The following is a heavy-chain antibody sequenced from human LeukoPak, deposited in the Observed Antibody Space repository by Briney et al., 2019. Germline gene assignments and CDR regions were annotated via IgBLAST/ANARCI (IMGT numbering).Heavy chain of an antibody. V-gene: IGHV3-33*01. CDR2: IWYDGSNK. D-gene: IGHD3-22*01. CDR1: GFTFSSYG. Sequence: PGGSLRLSCAASGFTFSSYGMNWVRQAPGKGLEWVAVIWYDGSNKYYVDSVKGRFTISRDNSKNTLYLQMNSLRAEDTAVYFCARSQYHYDISGYSGGYFWGQGTLVTVSS. CDR3: ARSQYHYDISGYSGGYF. J-gene: IGHJ4*02.